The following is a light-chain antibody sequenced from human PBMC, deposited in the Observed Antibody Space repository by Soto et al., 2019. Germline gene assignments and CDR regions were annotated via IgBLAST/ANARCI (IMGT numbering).Light chain of an antibody. J-gene: IGKJ1*01. CDR3: QQYYSTPWT. CDR2: WAS. Sequence: IVMTQSPDSLAVSLGESATINCKSSQSVLYSSNNKNYLAWYQQKPGQSPKLLIYWASTRESGVPDRFSGSGSGTDFTLTISSLQAEDVAVYYCQQYYSTPWTFGQGTKVDIK. V-gene: IGKV4-1*01. CDR1: QSVLYSSNNKNY.